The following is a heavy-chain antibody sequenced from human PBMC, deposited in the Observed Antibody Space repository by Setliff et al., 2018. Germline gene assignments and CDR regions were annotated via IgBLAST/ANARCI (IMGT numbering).Heavy chain of an antibody. CDR3: ARTCSGSGCYAGLES. Sequence: QTGGSLRLSCAASGFTFTSYWMHWVRQAPGKGLEWVAQVWFDGSNKYYADSVKGRFTISRDNSKNTLYLQMNSLRPEDTAVYYCARTCSGSGCYAGLESWGQGTPVTVSS. CDR1: GFTFTSYW. J-gene: IGHJ4*02. V-gene: IGHV3-33*08. CDR2: VWFDGSNK. D-gene: IGHD2-15*01.